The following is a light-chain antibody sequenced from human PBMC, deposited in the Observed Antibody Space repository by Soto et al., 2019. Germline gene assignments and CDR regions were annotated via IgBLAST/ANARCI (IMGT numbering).Light chain of an antibody. CDR1: QSVNRN. Sequence: EIVMTQSPATLSVSPGERATLSCRASQSVNRNLAWYQQKPGQAPRLLISAASTRATGIPARFSGSGSETEFPRTISSLQSEDFADYYCQQYKNWWTFGQGTKVEMK. V-gene: IGKV3-15*01. J-gene: IGKJ1*01. CDR2: AAS. CDR3: QQYKNWWT.